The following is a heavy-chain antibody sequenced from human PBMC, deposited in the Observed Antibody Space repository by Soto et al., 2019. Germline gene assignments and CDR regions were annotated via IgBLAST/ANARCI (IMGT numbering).Heavy chain of an antibody. J-gene: IGHJ6*02. CDR1: GYTFISHG. D-gene: IGHD2-15*01. CDR3: ARVSSSIVVVPDYGMDV. V-gene: IGHV1-18*04. Sequence: QVQLVQSGVEVKKPGASVKVSCKASGYTFISHGISWVRQAPGQGLEWMGWISGKHGNTNYAQKLQSRVTLTTDTSTSTAYMDLRSLRSDDTAVYYCARVSSSIVVVPDYGMDVWGQGTTVTVSS. CDR2: ISGKHGNT.